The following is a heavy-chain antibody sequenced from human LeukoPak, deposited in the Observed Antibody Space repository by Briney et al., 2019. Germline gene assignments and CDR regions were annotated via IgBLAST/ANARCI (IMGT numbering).Heavy chain of an antibody. J-gene: IGHJ5*02. V-gene: IGHV3-23*01. CDR3: AKGTSLSRFDP. Sequence: GGSLRLSCAASRFSFSSYAMSWVRQAPGKGLEWVSAISGSGGSTYSADSVKGRFTISRDNSKNTLYLQMNSLRAEDTAVYYCAKGTSLSRFDPWGQGTLVTVSS. CDR2: ISGSGGST. CDR1: RFSFSSYA. D-gene: IGHD3/OR15-3a*01.